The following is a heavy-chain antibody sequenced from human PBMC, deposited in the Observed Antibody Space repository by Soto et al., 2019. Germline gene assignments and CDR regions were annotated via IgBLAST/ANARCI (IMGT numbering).Heavy chain of an antibody. CDR1: GFSLSTNEVG. V-gene: IGHV2-5*02. CDR3: AHIVTYSGRTY. CDR2: IYWDDGK. D-gene: IGHD1-26*01. J-gene: IGHJ4*02. Sequence: QITLKESGPTLVRPTQTLTLTCTFSGFSLSTNEVGVGWIRQPPGKALEWLALIYWDDGKRYSPSLESRLTSTKDTTKDRVDLTLANMNPVVTSTYYCAHIVTYSGRTYWSQGILVTVCS.